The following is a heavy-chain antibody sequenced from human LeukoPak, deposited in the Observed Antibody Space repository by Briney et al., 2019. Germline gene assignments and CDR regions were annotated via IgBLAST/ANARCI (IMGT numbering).Heavy chain of an antibody. CDR3: ARRGIVVVTNRRWYFDL. V-gene: IGHV4-34*01. Sequence: KPSETLSLTCAVYGGSFSGYYWGWIRQPPGKGLEWIGEINHSGSTNYNPSLKSRVTISVDTSKNQFSLELSSVTAADTAVYYCARRGIVVVTNRRWYFDLWGRGTLVTVSS. D-gene: IGHD2-21*02. CDR2: INHSGST. J-gene: IGHJ2*01. CDR1: GGSFSGYY.